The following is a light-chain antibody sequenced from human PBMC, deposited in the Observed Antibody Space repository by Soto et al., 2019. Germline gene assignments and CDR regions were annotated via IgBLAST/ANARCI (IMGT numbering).Light chain of an antibody. CDR3: LQDYTYLGT. CDR1: QAIRNE. Sequence: AIQMTQSPSSLSASVGDRVTITCRASQAIRNELGWYQQKPGKAPKLLIYAASNLQSGVPSRFSGSGSGTNFILTISSLQPEDFATYYCLQDYTYLGTFGPGTKVEVK. CDR2: AAS. V-gene: IGKV1-6*01. J-gene: IGKJ1*01.